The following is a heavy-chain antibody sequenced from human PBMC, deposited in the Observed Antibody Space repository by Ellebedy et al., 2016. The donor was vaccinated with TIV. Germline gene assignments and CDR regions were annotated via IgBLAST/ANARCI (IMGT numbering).Heavy chain of an antibody. D-gene: IGHD5-18*01. CDR3: TTVYRYNYDSV. J-gene: IGHJ4*02. CDR2: INSKTDGGAA. CDR1: GFTFSNAW. V-gene: IGHV3-15*01. Sequence: GGSLGLSCAASGFTFSNAWMNWVRQAPGKGLEWVGRINSKTDGGAADYAAPVKGRFTISRDDSKNTLYLQMNSLKTEDTAVYFCTTVYRYNYDSVWGQGTLVTVSS.